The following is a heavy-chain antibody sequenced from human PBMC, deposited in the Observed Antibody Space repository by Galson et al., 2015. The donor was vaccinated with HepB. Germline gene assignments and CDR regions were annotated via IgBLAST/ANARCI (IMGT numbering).Heavy chain of an antibody. D-gene: IGHD6-19*01. CDR3: ARVHIAVAGKDGLYYFDY. J-gene: IGHJ4*02. Sequence: SETLSLTCTVSGGSISSYYWSWIRQPPGKGLEWIGYIYYSGSTNYNPSLKSRVTISVDTSKNQFSLKLSSVTAADTAVYYCARVHIAVAGKDGLYYFDYWGQGTLVTVSS. CDR1: GGSISSYY. CDR2: IYYSGST. V-gene: IGHV4-59*01.